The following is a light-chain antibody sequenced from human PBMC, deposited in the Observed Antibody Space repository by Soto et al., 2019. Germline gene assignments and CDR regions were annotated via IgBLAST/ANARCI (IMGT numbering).Light chain of an antibody. J-gene: IGKJ4*01. CDR2: AAS. V-gene: IGKV1-17*01. Sequence: DIPMTQSPSSLSASVGDRVTITCRASQGIRKDLGWYQHKPGKAPKRLIYAASSLQSGVPSRFSGSGSGTEFTLTISSLQPEDFATYYCLQHNTYPLTFGGGTKVEIK. CDR1: QGIRKD. CDR3: LQHNTYPLT.